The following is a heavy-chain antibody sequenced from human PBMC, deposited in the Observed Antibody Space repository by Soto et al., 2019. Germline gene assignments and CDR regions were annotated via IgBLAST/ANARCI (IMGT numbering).Heavy chain of an antibody. CDR1: GFTFYSYA. D-gene: IGHD3-16*01. CDR2: ISARSDNT. V-gene: IGHV3-23*01. CDR3: AKRGDSYYYGMNV. J-gene: IGHJ6*02. Sequence: EVQLLASGGGLVQPGGSLRLSCAASGFTFYSYAMDWVRQVPGKGLEWVSSISARSDNTYYADSVTGRFTISRDHSKSTLYLPVNSLRAEDTAIYYCAKRGDSYYYGMNVWGQGTTVTVSS.